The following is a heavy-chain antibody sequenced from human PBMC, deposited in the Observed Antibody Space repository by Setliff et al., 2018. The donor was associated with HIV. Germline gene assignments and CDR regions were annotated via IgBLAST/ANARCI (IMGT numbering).Heavy chain of an antibody. V-gene: IGHV1-3*01. CDR1: GFTFINYA. D-gene: IGHD3-3*01. CDR3: ARLRVLQLLEWSNNYYYGLDV. CDR2: INAGNDNP. J-gene: IGHJ6*02. Sequence: ASVKVSCKASGFTFINYAIHWVRQAPGQRLEWLGWINAGNDNPKYSQKFQGRVTITRDTSASTVYMELSSLRSGDTAVYYCARLRVLQLLEWSNNYYYGLDVWGQGTTVTVSS.